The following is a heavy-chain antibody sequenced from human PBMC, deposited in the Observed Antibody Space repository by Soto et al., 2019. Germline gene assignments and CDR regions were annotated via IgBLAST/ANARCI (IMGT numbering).Heavy chain of an antibody. CDR1: GGTLNSHA. J-gene: IGHJ4*02. CDR2: IIPIFGTA. CDR3: ARQGIQLWSPFDS. D-gene: IGHD5-18*01. Sequence: QVQLVQSGAAVKKPGSSVKVSCKASGGTLNSHAFNWVRQAPGQGLEWMGGIIPIFGTAKYAQKFQGRVTVTADESTSTVYMELSSLRSEDTAVYYCARQGIQLWSPFDSWGQGTLVTVSS. V-gene: IGHV1-69*12.